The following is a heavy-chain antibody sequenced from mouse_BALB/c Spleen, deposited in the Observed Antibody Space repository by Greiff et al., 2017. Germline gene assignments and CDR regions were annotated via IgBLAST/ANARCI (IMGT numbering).Heavy chain of an antibody. CDR1: GFAFSSYH. D-gene: IGHD3-1*01. J-gene: IGHJ3*01. CDR3: ARHRGSGYLFAY. V-gene: IGHV5-12-1*01. CDR2: ISSGGGST. Sequence: EVMLVESGGGLVKPGGSLKLSCAASGFAFSSYHMSWVRQTPEKRLEWVAYISSGGGSTYYPDTVKGRFTISRDNAKNTLYLQMSSLKSEDTAMYYCARHRGSGYLFAYWGQGTLVTVSA.